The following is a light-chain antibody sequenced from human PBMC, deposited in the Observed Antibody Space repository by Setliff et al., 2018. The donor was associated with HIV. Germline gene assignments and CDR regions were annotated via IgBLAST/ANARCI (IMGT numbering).Light chain of an antibody. CDR2: EVK. Sequence: QSVLTQPASVSGSPGQAITISCTGNNSDIGTYDLVSWYQQHPGRAPKLTIFEVKRRPSGVSNRFSGSKSGNTASLTISGLQAEDEATYFCSSYTGSDTVDVFGTGTKVT. J-gene: IGLJ1*01. V-gene: IGLV2-23*02. CDR1: NSDIGTYDL. CDR3: SSYTGSDTVDV.